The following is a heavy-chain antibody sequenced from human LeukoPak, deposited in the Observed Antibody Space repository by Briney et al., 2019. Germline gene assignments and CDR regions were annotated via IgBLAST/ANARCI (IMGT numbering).Heavy chain of an antibody. Sequence: ASVKVSCKASGYTSTGYYMHWVRQAPGQGLEWMGWINPNSGDTNYAQKFQGRVTMTRDTSISTAYMELSSLRSDDTAVYYCAKDRRDGGTSVNYFDYWGQGTLVTVSS. CDR1: GYTSTGYY. D-gene: IGHD4-23*01. CDR3: AKDRRDGGTSVNYFDY. J-gene: IGHJ4*02. V-gene: IGHV1-2*02. CDR2: INPNSGDT.